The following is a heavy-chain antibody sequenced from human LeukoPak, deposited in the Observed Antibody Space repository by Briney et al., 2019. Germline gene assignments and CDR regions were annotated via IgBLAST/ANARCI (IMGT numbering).Heavy chain of an antibody. D-gene: IGHD1-26*01. CDR1: GGSISSGSYY. V-gene: IGHV4-61*02. J-gene: IGHJ3*02. CDR2: IYTSGST. Sequence: PSQTLSLTCTVSGGSISSGSYYWSWIRQPAGKGLEWIGRIYTSGSTNYNPSLKSRVTISVDTSKNQFSLKLSSVTAADTAVYYCARGWELLRAGDAFDIWGQGTMVTVSS. CDR3: ARGWELLRAGDAFDI.